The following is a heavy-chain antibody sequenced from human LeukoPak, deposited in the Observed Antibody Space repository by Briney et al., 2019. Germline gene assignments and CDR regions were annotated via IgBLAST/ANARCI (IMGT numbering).Heavy chain of an antibody. J-gene: IGHJ3*02. V-gene: IGHV4-59*01. Sequence: PSETPSLTCTVSGGSISSYYWSWIRQPPGKGLEWIGYIYYSGSTSYNPSLKSRVTISVDTSKNQFSLKLSSVTAADTAVYYCARDRYAFDIWGQGTMVTVSS. CDR2: IYYSGST. CDR3: ARDRYAFDI. CDR1: GGSISSYY.